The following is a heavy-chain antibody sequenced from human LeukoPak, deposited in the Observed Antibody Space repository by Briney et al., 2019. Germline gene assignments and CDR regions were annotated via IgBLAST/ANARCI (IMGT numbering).Heavy chain of an antibody. Sequence: TGGSLRLSCAASGFTFSDYYMSWIRQAPGKGLEWVSYISSSGSTIYYADSVKGRFTISRDNAKNSLYLQMNSLRAEDTALYYCARGRAAFNGDYYDSSGFLEAFDIWGQGTMVTVSS. V-gene: IGHV3-11*01. CDR2: ISSSGSTI. D-gene: IGHD3-22*01. CDR1: GFTFSDYY. J-gene: IGHJ3*02. CDR3: ARGRAAFNGDYYDSSGFLEAFDI.